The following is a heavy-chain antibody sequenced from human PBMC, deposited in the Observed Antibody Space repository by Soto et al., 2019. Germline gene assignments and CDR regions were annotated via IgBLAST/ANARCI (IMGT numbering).Heavy chain of an antibody. CDR2: MEPSTGRT. J-gene: IGHJ4*02. CDR1: GYSFTSLD. CDR3: ARGVSAGVDY. V-gene: IGHV1-8*01. D-gene: IGHD1-26*01. Sequence: ASVKVSCKASGYSFTSLDINWVRQTAGQGLEWMGWMEPSTGRTGYAQKFQGRVTITRDTSINTAYMELTTLTSDDTAFYYCARGVSAGVDYWGQGTLVTVSS.